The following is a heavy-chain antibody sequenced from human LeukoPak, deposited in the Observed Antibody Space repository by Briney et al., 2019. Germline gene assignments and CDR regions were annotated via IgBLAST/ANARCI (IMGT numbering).Heavy chain of an antibody. D-gene: IGHD6-19*01. Sequence: GASVKVSCKASGYTFTGHYMHWVRQAPGQGLEWMGWINPNSGGTNYAQKFQGRVTMTRDTSISTAYMELSRLRSDDTAVYYCARVGAGSGWSQGNDAFDIWGQGTMVTVSS. V-gene: IGHV1-2*02. J-gene: IGHJ3*02. CDR1: GYTFTGHY. CDR3: ARVGAGSGWSQGNDAFDI. CDR2: INPNSGGT.